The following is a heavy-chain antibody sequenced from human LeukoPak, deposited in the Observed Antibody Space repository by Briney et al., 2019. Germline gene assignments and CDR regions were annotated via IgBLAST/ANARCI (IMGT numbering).Heavy chain of an antibody. Sequence: XXTLSXYEMXWVRQAPGKGLEWVAVISYDGSNKYYADSVKGRFTISRDNSKNTLYLQMNSLRAEDTAVYYCAYPAFDYWGQGTLVTVSS. CDR3: AYPAFDY. CDR1: XXTLSXYE. CDR2: ISYDGSNK. D-gene: IGHD3-16*02. J-gene: IGHJ4*02. V-gene: IGHV3-30-3*01.